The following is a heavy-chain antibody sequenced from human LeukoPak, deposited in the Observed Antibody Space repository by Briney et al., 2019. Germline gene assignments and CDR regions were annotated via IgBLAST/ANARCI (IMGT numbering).Heavy chain of an antibody. V-gene: IGHV1-69*05. CDR2: TIPIFGTA. CDR1: GGTFSSYA. D-gene: IGHD2-15*01. Sequence: SVKVSCKASGGTFSSYAISWVRQAPGQGLEWMGGTIPIFGTANYAQKFQGRVTITTDESTSTAYMELSSLRSEDTAVYYSARDRDIDAFDIWGQGTMVTVSS. CDR3: ARDRDIDAFDI. J-gene: IGHJ3*02.